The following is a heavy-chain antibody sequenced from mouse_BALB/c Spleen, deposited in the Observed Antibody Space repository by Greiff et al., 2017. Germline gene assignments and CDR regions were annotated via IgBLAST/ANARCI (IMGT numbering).Heavy chain of an antibody. CDR2: ISYSGST. CDR1: GDSITSCY. J-gene: IGHJ4*01. CDR3: ARAEDYGDDAMDY. D-gene: IGHD1-2*01. Sequence: EVKLLESGPSLVKPSQTLSLTCSVTGDSITSCYWNWIRKFPGNKLEYMGYISYSGSTYYNPSLKSRISITRDTSKNQYYLQLNSVTTEDTATYYCARAEDYGDDAMDYWGQGTSVTVSS. V-gene: IGHV3-8*02.